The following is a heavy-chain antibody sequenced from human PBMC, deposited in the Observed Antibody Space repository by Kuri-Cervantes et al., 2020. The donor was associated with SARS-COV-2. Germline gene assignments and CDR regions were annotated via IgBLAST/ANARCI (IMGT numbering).Heavy chain of an antibody. D-gene: IGHD3-10*01. CDR1: GGSMSSYY. V-gene: IGHV4-59*01. CDR2: IYYSGST. CDR3: ARGWDYGSGSYYPRGDYGMDV. Sequence: GSLRLSCTVSGGSMSSYYWSWIRQPPGKGLEWIGYIYYSGSTNYNPSLKSRVTISVDTSKNQFSLKLSSVTAADTAVYYCARGWDYGSGSYYPRGDYGMDVWGQGTTVTVSS. J-gene: IGHJ6*02.